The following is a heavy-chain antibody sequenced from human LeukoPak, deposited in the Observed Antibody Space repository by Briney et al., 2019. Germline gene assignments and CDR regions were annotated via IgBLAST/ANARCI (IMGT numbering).Heavy chain of an antibody. J-gene: IGHJ4*02. CDR1: GGSISSYY. Sequence: SETLSLTCTVSGGSISSYYWSWIRQPPGKGLEWIGEINHSGSTNYNPSLKSRVTISVDTSKNQFSLKLSSVTAADTAVYYCAQLTGDLGYWGQGTLVTVSS. D-gene: IGHD7-27*01. CDR2: INHSGST. CDR3: AQLTGDLGY. V-gene: IGHV4-34*01.